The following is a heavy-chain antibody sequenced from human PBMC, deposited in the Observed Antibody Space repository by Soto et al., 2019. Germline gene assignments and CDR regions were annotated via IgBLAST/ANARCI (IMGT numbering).Heavy chain of an antibody. D-gene: IGHD4-17*01. J-gene: IGHJ6*02. V-gene: IGHV1-69*01. CDR2: TIPIFGTA. CDR1: GGTFSSYA. Sequence: VQLVQSGAEVKTPGSSVKVSCKASGGTFSSYAISWVRQAPGQGLVWMGGTIPIFGTANYAQKFQGRVTITADEATSTAYMELSSLRSEDTAVYYCARSTTVTTFQPPYGMDVWGQGTTVTVSS. CDR3: ARSTTVTTFQPPYGMDV.